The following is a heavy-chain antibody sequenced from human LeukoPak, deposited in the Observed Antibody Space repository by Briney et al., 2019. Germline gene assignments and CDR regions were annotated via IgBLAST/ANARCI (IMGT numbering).Heavy chain of an antibody. D-gene: IGHD3-22*01. CDR1: GFTFSSYA. V-gene: IGHV3-23*01. CDR3: ARRDYSDSSTYAPLFDN. Sequence: GGSLRLSCAASGFTFSSYAMSWVRQAPGKGLNWVTGISGNGDTTYYADSVKGRLTISRDNSKNTLYLQMNNLGVEDTAVYFCARRDYSDSSTYAPLFDNWGQGTLVTVSS. J-gene: IGHJ4*02. CDR2: ISGNGDTT.